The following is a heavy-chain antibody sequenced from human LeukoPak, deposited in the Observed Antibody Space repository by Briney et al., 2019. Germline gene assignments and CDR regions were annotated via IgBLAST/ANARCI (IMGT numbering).Heavy chain of an antibody. V-gene: IGHV4-38-2*02. CDR3: ARTVDSSGFSCFQH. D-gene: IGHD3-22*01. CDR1: GHSVINSYY. J-gene: IGHJ1*01. Sequence: SETLSLTCTVSGHSVINSYYWAWIRQSPGKGLEWIGSIYHSGATYYNPSLKSRVTISVDTSKNQFSLKVNAVTAADTAAYYCARTVDSSGFSCFQHWGRGTLVTVSS. CDR2: IYHSGAT.